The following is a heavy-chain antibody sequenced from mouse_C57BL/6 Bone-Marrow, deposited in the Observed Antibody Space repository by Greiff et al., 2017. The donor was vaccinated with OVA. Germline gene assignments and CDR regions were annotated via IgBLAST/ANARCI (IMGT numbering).Heavy chain of an antibody. CDR2: IYPGSGST. V-gene: IGHV1-55*01. CDR1: GYTFTSYW. J-gene: IGHJ3*01. Sequence: QVQLQQPGAELVKPGASVKMSCKASGYTFTSYWITWVKQRPGQGLEWIGDIYPGSGSTNYNEKLKSKATLTVDHSSSTAYLQLSSLTSDDSAVYYCARGGGSWFAYWGQGTLVTVSA. CDR3: ARGGGSWFAY.